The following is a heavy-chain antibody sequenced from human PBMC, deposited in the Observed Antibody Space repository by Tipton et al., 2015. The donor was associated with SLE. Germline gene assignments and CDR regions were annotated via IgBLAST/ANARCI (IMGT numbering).Heavy chain of an antibody. CDR2: VFSSGST. J-gene: IGHJ3*01. CDR3: ARIIAGHGDAFDV. CDR1: GGSINSYY. Sequence: GLVKPSETLSLTCNVSGGSINSYYWSWIRQPPGKGLEWIGYVFSSGSTKYNPSLQSRVTISMDMSKNQFSLDLNSVTAADTAVYFCARIIAGHGDAFDVWGQGTMVTVSS. V-gene: IGHV4-59*01.